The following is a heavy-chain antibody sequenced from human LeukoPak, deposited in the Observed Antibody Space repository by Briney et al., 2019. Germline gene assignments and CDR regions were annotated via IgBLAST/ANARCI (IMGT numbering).Heavy chain of an antibody. CDR2: IWYDGSNK. CDR3: ARGGDYGGNPGNWFDP. Sequence: PGGSLRLSCAASGFTFSSYGMHWVRQAPGKGLEWVAVIWYDGSNKYYADSVKGRFTISRDNSKNTLYLQMNSLRAEDTAVYYCARGGDYGGNPGNWFDPWGQGTLVTVSS. CDR1: GFTFSSYG. D-gene: IGHD4-23*01. J-gene: IGHJ5*02. V-gene: IGHV3-33*01.